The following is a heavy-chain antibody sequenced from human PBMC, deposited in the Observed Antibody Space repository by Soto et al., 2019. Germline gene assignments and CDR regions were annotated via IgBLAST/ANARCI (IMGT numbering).Heavy chain of an antibody. CDR2: INAVNGHT. V-gene: IGHV1-3*01. J-gene: IGHJ4*02. Sequence: ASVKVSCKASGYTFTRYGISWVRQAPGQRLEWMGWINAVNGHTKYSQKFQGRVTMTRNTSISTAYMELSSLRSEDTAVYYCARVEYSSGWLEPPLFDYWGQGTLVTVSS. D-gene: IGHD6-19*01. CDR1: GYTFTRYG. CDR3: ARVEYSSGWLEPPLFDY.